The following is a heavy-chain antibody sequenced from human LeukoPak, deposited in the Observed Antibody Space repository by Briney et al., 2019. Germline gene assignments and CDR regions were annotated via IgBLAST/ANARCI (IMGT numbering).Heavy chain of an antibody. V-gene: IGHV3-7*03. CDR2: INRDGSEK. J-gene: IGHJ4*02. CDR3: ARRRGYSYGRNNYYFDY. D-gene: IGHD5-18*01. Sequence: RPGGSLRLSCAASGFNFSNYWMSWVRQTPGKGLEWVANINRDGSEKYYVDSVEGQFTISRDNAKNPLFLQMNSLRVEDTAVYYCARRRGYSYGRNNYYFDYWGQGTLVTVSS. CDR1: GFNFSNYW.